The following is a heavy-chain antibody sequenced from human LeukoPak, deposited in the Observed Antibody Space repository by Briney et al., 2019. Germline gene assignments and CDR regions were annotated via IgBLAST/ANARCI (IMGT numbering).Heavy chain of an antibody. CDR2: IYSGGST. V-gene: IGHV3-NL1*01. D-gene: IGHD6-19*01. CDR1: GFTFSSYG. Sequence: GGSLRLSCAASGFTFSSYGMHWVRQAPGKGLEWVSVIYSGGSTYYADSVKGRFTISRDNSKNTLYLQMNSLRAEDTAVYYCAKDGSIAVAGNFDYWGQGTLVTVSS. CDR3: AKDGSIAVAGNFDY. J-gene: IGHJ4*02.